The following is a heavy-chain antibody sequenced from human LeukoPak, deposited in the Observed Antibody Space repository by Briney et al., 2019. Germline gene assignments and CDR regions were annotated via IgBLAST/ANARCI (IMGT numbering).Heavy chain of an antibody. V-gene: IGHV4-39*01. CDR1: GGSISSSSYY. CDR2: IYYSGST. CDR3: ARLRSNWFDP. Sequence: SETLSLTCTVSGGSISSSSYYWGWIRQPPGKGLEWIGSIYYSGSTYYNPSLKSRVTISVDTSKNQFSLKLSSVTAADTAVYHCARLRSNWFDPWGQGTLVTVSS. J-gene: IGHJ5*02.